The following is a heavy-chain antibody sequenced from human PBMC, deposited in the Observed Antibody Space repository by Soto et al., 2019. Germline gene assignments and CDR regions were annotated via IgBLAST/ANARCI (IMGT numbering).Heavy chain of an antibody. D-gene: IGHD5-18*01. CDR3: ARMESFGSLNWFDP. J-gene: IGHJ5*02. V-gene: IGHV1-8*01. CDR2: MNPGSGDT. CDR1: GYTFTNND. Sequence: QVQLVQSGAEVKKPGASVKVSCKASGYTFTNNDVTWVRQATGQVLEWMGWMNPGSGDTGYAQKFQGRVTMTRDISIATAYMELTGLTSEDTAIYYCARMESFGSLNWFDPWGQGTLVTVSS.